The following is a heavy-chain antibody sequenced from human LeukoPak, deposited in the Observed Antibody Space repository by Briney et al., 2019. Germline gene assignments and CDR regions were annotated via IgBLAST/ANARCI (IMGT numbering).Heavy chain of an antibody. D-gene: IGHD3-22*01. Sequence: GASVKVSCKASGGSFTFTSHAISGVRQAPGQGLEWMGGIIPIYGSANYAQKFQGRVTITSDESTRTVYMELSSLRPEDSAVHYCAGFFYDNSGDAFDIWGQGTMVTVSS. V-gene: IGHV1-69*13. CDR3: AGFFYDNSGDAFDI. CDR1: GGSFTFTSHA. CDR2: IIPIYGSA. J-gene: IGHJ3*02.